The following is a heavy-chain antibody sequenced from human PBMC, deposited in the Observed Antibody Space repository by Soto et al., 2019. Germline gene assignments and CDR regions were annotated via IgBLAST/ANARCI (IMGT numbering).Heavy chain of an antibody. V-gene: IGHV3-64D*06. CDR3: VKKGYSGYDFQGYFDY. CDR1: GFTFSSYA. J-gene: IGHJ4*02. D-gene: IGHD5-12*01. CDR2: ISSNGGST. Sequence: GGSLRLSCSASGFTFSSYAMHWVRQAPGKGLEYVSAISSNGGSTYYADSVKGRFTISRDNSKNTLYLQMSSLRAEDTDVYYCVKKGYSGYDFQGYFDYWGQGTLVTVSS.